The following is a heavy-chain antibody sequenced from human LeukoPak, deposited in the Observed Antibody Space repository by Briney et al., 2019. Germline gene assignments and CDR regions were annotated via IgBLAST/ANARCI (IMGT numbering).Heavy chain of an antibody. Sequence: SETLSLTCTVSGVSVSSYYWIWIRQPAGRGLEWIGRIDASGSTNFNPSLKSRVTMSVDSSKNQFSLKLSSVTAADTALYYCARKDGDIWGQGTMVTVSS. CDR2: IDASGST. CDR1: GVSVSSYY. CDR3: ARKDGDI. V-gene: IGHV4-4*07. D-gene: IGHD5-24*01. J-gene: IGHJ3*02.